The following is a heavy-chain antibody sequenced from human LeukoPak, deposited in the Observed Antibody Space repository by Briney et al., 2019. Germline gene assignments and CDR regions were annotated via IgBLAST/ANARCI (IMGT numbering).Heavy chain of an antibody. V-gene: IGHV4-39*01. D-gene: IGHD6-13*01. CDR3: ARFSSSWYSFDY. CDR2: IYYSGST. Sequence: SSETLSLTCTVSGGSISSSGYYWGWIRHPPQKGLEWIGSIYYSGSTYYNPSLKSRVTISVDTSKNQFSLKLSSVTAADTAAYYCARFSSSWYSFDYWGQGTLVTVSS. CDR1: GGSISSSGYY. J-gene: IGHJ4*02.